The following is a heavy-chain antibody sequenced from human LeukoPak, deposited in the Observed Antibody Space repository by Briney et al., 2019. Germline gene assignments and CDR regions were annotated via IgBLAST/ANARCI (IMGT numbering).Heavy chain of an antibody. D-gene: IGHD6-19*01. CDR2: INPNSSGT. CDR3: ARDMSSGWLDY. J-gene: IGHJ4*02. CDR1: GYAFTGYY. V-gene: IGHV1-2*02. Sequence: GASVKVSCKASGYAFTGYYIHWVRQAPGQGLEWMGWINPNSSGTKYAQKFQGRVTMTRDTSTSTVYMELSSLRSEDTAVYYCARDMSSGWLDYWGQGTLVTVSS.